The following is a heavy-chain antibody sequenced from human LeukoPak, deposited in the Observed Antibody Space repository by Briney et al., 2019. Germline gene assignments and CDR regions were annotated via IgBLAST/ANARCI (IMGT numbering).Heavy chain of an antibody. V-gene: IGHV4-38-2*02. CDR3: ARVVYDSSTYPKSYFDF. Sequence: TSETLSLTCTVSGYSISSGYYWGWIRQPPGKGLEWIGSIYHSGSTYYNPSLKSRVTISVDTSKNQFSLKLSSVTAADTAVYYCARVVYDSSTYPKSYFDFWGQGTLVTVSS. D-gene: IGHD3-22*01. CDR2: IYHSGST. CDR1: GYSISSGYY. J-gene: IGHJ4*02.